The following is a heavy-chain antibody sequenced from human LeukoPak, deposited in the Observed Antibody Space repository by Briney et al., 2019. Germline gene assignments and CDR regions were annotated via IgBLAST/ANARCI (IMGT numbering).Heavy chain of an antibody. CDR3: ATDCSSNRCYSL. V-gene: IGHV3-43*02. Sequence: GGSLRLSCAVSGFNFNHYAMNWVRQPPGKSLEWVSFISGDGGSRYYADSVKGRFTVSRDNGKNSLYLQMNSLRLGDTALYYCATDCSSNRCYSLWGPGTLVTVSS. D-gene: IGHD2-15*01. J-gene: IGHJ4*02. CDR1: GFNFNHYA. CDR2: ISGDGGSR.